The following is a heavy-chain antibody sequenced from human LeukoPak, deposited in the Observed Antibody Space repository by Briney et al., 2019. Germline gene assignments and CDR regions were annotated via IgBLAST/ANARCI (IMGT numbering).Heavy chain of an antibody. Sequence: GGSLRLSCAASGFTFTSSAMHWVRQAPGKGLEWVAVISYDGSNKYYADSVKGRFTISRDNSKNTLYLQMNSLRAEDTAVYYCAKESYSTSWQLDSWGQGTLVTVSS. J-gene: IGHJ4*02. D-gene: IGHD6-13*01. V-gene: IGHV3-30*04. CDR2: ISYDGSNK. CDR3: AKESYSTSWQLDS. CDR1: GFTFTSSA.